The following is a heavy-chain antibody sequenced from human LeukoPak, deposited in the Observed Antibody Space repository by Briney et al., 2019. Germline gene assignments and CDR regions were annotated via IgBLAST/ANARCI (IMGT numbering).Heavy chain of an antibody. CDR2: IHHSGAT. Sequence: SSETLSLTCDVSGYSITNGYYWGWIRQPPGKGLQWIGSIHHSGATSYNPSRKTRVTTSVDTSKNQLSLRLSSVTAADTAVYFCAVSFGGYDAGFYWGQGTLVTVSS. CDR3: AVSFGGYDAGFY. CDR1: GYSITNGYY. V-gene: IGHV4-38-2*01. J-gene: IGHJ4*02. D-gene: IGHD3-3*01.